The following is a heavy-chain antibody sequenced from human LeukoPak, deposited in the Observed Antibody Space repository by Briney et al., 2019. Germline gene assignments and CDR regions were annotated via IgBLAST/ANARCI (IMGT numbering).Heavy chain of an antibody. Sequence: ASVKVSCKASGYTFTSYGISWVRQAPGQGLEWMGWISAYNGNTNYAQKLQGRVTMTTDTSTSTAYMELRSLRSDDTAVYYCARGRPYYYDSSGEIRTHDAFDIWGQGTMVTVPS. CDR2: ISAYNGNT. CDR1: GYTFTSYG. D-gene: IGHD3-22*01. V-gene: IGHV1-18*01. J-gene: IGHJ3*02. CDR3: ARGRPYYYDSSGEIRTHDAFDI.